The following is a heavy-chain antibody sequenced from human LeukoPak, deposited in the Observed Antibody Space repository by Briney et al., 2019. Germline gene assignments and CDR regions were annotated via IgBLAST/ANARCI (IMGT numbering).Heavy chain of an antibody. V-gene: IGHV4-39*07. J-gene: IGHJ4*02. CDR2: IYYSGTS. D-gene: IGHD7-27*01. Sequence: SETLSLTCTVSGGSISTSSYYWGWIRQPPGKGLEWIGNIYYSGTSYYNSSLKGRVTISVDTSKNQFSLKLNSVTAADTAVYYCARGPWGSSDYWGQGTLVTVSS. CDR3: ARGPWGSSDY. CDR1: GGSISTSSYY.